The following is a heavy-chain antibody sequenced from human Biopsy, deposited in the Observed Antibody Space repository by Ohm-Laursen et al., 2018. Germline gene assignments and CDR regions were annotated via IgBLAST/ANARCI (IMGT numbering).Heavy chain of an antibody. J-gene: IGHJ5*02. Sequence: GASVKVSCKASGYTFTTYYIHWVRQAPGQGLECMGGIIPIFGTPNYAQKFQGRVTIMADKSTNTAYMELSSLRSEDTAVYFCARADPPLFYYGSGSSNWFDPWGQGTLVTVSS. CDR3: ARADPPLFYYGSGSSNWFDP. CDR1: GYTFTTYY. CDR2: IIPIFGTP. D-gene: IGHD3-10*01. V-gene: IGHV1-69*06.